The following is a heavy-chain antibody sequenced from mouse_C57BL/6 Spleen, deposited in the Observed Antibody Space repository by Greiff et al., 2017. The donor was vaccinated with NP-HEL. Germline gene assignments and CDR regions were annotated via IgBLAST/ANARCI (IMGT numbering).Heavy chain of an antibody. J-gene: IGHJ4*01. CDR3: ARGEAYDGHYYAMDY. D-gene: IGHD2-3*01. CDR1: GFTFSDYG. Sequence: EVKLVESGGGLVKPGGSLKLSCAASGFTFSDYGMHWVRQAPEKGLEWVAYISSGSSTIYYADTVKGRFTISRDNAKNTLFLQMTSLRSEDTAMYYCARGEAYDGHYYAMDYWGQGTSVTVSS. V-gene: IGHV5-17*01. CDR2: ISSGSSTI.